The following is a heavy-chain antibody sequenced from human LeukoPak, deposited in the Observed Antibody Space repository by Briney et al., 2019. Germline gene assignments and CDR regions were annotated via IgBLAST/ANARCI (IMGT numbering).Heavy chain of an antibody. J-gene: IGHJ3*02. CDR3: ARKTCSGGGCYFDPVGSFVAFDI. CDR2: INHSGST. V-gene: IGHV4-34*01. D-gene: IGHD2-15*01. CDR1: GGSFSGYY. Sequence: PSETLSLTCAVYGGSFSGYYWSWIRQPPGKGLEWIGEINHSGSTNYNPSLKSRVTISVDTSKNQFSLKLSSVTAADTAVYYCARKTCSGGGCYFDPVGSFVAFDIWGQGTMVTVSS.